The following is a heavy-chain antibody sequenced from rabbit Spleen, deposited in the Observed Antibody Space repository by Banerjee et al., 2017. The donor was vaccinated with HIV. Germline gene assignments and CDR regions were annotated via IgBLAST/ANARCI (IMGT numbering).Heavy chain of an antibody. CDR2: IYGGGGVST. D-gene: IGHD8-1*01. Sequence: VRQAPGKGLEWIACIYGGGGVSTAYASWARGRFTISKTSSTTVPLQMTSLTAADTATYFCARDGAGGSYFALWGQGTLVTVS. J-gene: IGHJ3*01. V-gene: IGHV1S40*01. CDR3: ARDGAGGSYFAL.